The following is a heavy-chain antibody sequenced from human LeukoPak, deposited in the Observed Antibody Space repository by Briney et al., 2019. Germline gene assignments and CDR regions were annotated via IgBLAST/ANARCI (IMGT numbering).Heavy chain of an antibody. CDR1: GYSFTSYW. CDR2: IYPGDSDT. V-gene: IGHV5-51*01. Sequence: GESLKISCKGSGYSFTSYWIGWVRQMPGKGLEWMGIIYPGDSDTRYSPSFQGQVTISADKSISTVYLQWSSLKASDTAMYYCARQSRDGSKTRGYYFDYWGQGTLVTVSS. CDR3: ARQSRDGSKTRGYYFDY. D-gene: IGHD3-10*01. J-gene: IGHJ4*02.